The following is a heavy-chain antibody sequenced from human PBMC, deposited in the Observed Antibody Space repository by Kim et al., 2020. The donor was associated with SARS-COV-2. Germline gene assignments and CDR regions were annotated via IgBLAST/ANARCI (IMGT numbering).Heavy chain of an antibody. CDR3: ARDYYGSGSYSLVGY. J-gene: IGHJ4*02. V-gene: IGHV3-30*01. D-gene: IGHD3-10*01. Sequence: ASLKGRFTISRDNSRYSLYLQMNSLRGEDTAVYFCARDYYGSGSYSLVGYWGQGTLVTVSS.